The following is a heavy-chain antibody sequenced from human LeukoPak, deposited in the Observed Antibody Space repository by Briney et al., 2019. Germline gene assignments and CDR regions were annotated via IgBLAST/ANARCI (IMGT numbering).Heavy chain of an antibody. CDR3: ARGWLAETTVVTPYNY. D-gene: IGHD4-23*01. CDR1: GYTFTGYY. CDR2: IIPIFGTA. Sequence: GASVKVSCKASGYTFTGYYMHWVRQAPGQGLEWMGGIIPIFGTANYAQKFQGRVTITAVESMSTAYMQLSSLRSEDTAVYYCARGWLAETTVVTPYNYWGQGTLVTVSS. J-gene: IGHJ4*02. V-gene: IGHV1-69*13.